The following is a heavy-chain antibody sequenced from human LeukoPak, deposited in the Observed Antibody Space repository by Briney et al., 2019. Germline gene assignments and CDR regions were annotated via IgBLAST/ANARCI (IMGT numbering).Heavy chain of an antibody. J-gene: IGHJ4*02. CDR1: GGSISSGSYY. V-gene: IGHV4-61*02. CDR2: IYTSGST. D-gene: IGHD6-6*01. CDR3: ARDVAARFSFDY. Sequence: SETLSLTCTVSGGSISSGSYYWSWIRQPAGKGLEWIGRIYTSGSTNYNPSLKSRVTISVDTAKNQFSLKLSSVTAADTAVYYCARDVAARFSFDYWGQGTLVTVSS.